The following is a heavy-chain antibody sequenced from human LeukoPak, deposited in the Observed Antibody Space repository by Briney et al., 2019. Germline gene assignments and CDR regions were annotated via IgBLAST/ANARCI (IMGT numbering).Heavy chain of an antibody. Sequence: PGGSLRLSCAASGFPFINHGMHWVRQAPGKGLEWVALIWSGATTGLYADSVKGRFTISRDNAENSLYLQMNSLGAEDTAVYYCATDRDSSRQKRFDYWGQGTLVTVSS. CDR1: GFPFINHG. J-gene: IGHJ4*02. CDR2: IWSGATTG. V-gene: IGHV3-33*03. D-gene: IGHD6-13*01. CDR3: ATDRDSSRQKRFDY.